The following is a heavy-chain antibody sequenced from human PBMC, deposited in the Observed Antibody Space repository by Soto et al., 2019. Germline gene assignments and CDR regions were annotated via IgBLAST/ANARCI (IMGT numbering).Heavy chain of an antibody. D-gene: IGHD4-17*01. CDR3: ARMNVDSYQFYYTMDV. CDR1: GFSLTTGKMG. CDR2: IFSDNER. V-gene: IGHV2-26*01. J-gene: IGHJ6*02. Sequence: PTLVNPTETLTLTCTVSGFSLTTGKMGVSWIRQPPGKALEWLAHIFSDNERSYSTSLQGRLTISKDTSGSQVVLSMTNVDPVDTATYYCARMNVDSYQFYYTMDVWGQGTTVTVSS.